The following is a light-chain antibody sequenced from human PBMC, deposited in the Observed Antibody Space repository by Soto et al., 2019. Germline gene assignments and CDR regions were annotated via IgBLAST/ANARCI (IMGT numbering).Light chain of an antibody. CDR1: QSIGSS. CDR3: QHYNSYSEA. J-gene: IGKJ1*01. Sequence: DIQMTQSPSTLSASVGDRVTITCRASQSIGSSLAWYQQKPGKAPKLLIYGASSLESAAPSRFSGSGSGTEFSLTISSLQPDDFGTYYCQHYNSYSEAFGQGTKVDI. V-gene: IGKV1-5*03. CDR2: GAS.